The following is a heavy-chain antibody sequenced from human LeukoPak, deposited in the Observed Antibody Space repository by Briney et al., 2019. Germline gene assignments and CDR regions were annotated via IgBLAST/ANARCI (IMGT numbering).Heavy chain of an antibody. CDR3: AKPLSAASGTDFHY. J-gene: IGHJ4*02. CDR1: GFTFSSYG. Sequence: HPGRSLRLSCAASGFTFSSYGMHWVRQAPGKGLEWVAVISYDGSNKYYADSVKGRFTISRDISKNTLYLQMNSLRAEDTAVYYCAKPLSAASGTDFHYWGQGTLVTVSS. D-gene: IGHD6-13*01. CDR2: ISYDGSNK. V-gene: IGHV3-30*18.